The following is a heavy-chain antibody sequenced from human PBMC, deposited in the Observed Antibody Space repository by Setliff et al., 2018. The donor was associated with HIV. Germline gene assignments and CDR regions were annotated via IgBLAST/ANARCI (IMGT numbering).Heavy chain of an antibody. V-gene: IGHV1-46*01. CDR1: GYTFSNYV. Sequence: ASVKVSCKASGYTFSNYVMQWVRQAPGQRLEWMGMINPSGGSASYAQKFQGRVTMSRDTSTSTVYMELSSLRSEDTAVYYCARDYFDSSAYHYGFGAFDIWGQGTMVTVSS. CDR2: INPSGGSA. D-gene: IGHD3-22*01. J-gene: IGHJ3*02. CDR3: ARDYFDSSAYHYGFGAFDI.